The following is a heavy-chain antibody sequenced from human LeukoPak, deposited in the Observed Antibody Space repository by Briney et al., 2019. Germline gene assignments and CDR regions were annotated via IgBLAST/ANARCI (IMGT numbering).Heavy chain of an antibody. Sequence: GGSLRLSCAASGFTFSSYEMNWVRQALGKGLEWVSYISSNGSTIYHADSVKGRITISRDNAKNSLYLQMNSLSAEDTAVYYCAGSPGISVTGVDDAFDIWGQGTMVTVSS. CDR2: ISSNGSTI. J-gene: IGHJ3*02. CDR3: AGSPGISVTGVDDAFDI. D-gene: IGHD6-19*01. CDR1: GFTFSSYE. V-gene: IGHV3-48*03.